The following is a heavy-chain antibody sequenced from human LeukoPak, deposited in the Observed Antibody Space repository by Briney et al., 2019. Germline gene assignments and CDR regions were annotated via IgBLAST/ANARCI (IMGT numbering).Heavy chain of an antibody. D-gene: IGHD3-22*01. J-gene: IGHJ4*02. CDR2: FYHGGST. Sequence: SETLSLTCTVSGYSISTGYYWDWIRQPPGKGLEWIGTFYHGGSTYYNPSLKSRVTMSVDTSKNQFSLKLSSVTAADTAVYYCARDRYYYDSSGYDPYFDYWGQGTLVTVSS. V-gene: IGHV4-38-2*02. CDR3: ARDRYYYDSSGYDPYFDY. CDR1: GYSISTGYY.